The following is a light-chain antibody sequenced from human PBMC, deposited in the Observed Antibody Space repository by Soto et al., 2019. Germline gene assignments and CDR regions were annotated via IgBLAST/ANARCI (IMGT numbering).Light chain of an antibody. CDR2: RAS. Sequence: IVMTQSPATLCVCPLEGGTLXCRAGQTIYSNVAWYQQRPGQAPRLLIYRASTRATGVPARFSGSGSGTEFTLTISGLQSEDFALYYCQQYQNLWTFGQGTKVDIK. J-gene: IGKJ1*01. V-gene: IGKV3-15*01. CDR1: QTIYSN. CDR3: QQYQNLWT.